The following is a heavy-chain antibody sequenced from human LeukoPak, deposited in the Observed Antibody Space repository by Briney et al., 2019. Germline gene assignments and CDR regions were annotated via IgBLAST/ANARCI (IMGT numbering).Heavy chain of an antibody. CDR2: IRYDGSNK. D-gene: IGHD2-2*01. CDR1: GFTFSSYG. J-gene: IGHJ4*02. CDR3: AKDLVVVVPALFDY. V-gene: IGHV3-30*02. Sequence: SGGSLRLSCAASGFTFSSYGMHWVRQAPGKGLEWVAFIRYDGSNKYYAGSVKGRFTISRDNSKNTLYLQMNSLRAEDTAVYYYAKDLVVVVPALFDYWGQGTLVTVSS.